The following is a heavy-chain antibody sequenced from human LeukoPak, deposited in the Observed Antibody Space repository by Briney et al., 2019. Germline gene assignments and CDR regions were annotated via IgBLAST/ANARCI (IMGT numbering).Heavy chain of an antibody. CDR1: GGSISSYD. J-gene: IGHJ4*02. CDR2: IYTSGST. D-gene: IGHD3-22*01. V-gene: IGHV4-4*09. Sequence: SETLSLTCTVSGGSISSYDWSWIRQPPGKGLEWIGYIYTSGSTNCNPSLKSRVTISVDTSKNQFSLKLSSVTAADTAVYYCARHLYYYDSSGYLDAYFDYWGQGTLVTVSS. CDR3: ARHLYYYDSSGYLDAYFDY.